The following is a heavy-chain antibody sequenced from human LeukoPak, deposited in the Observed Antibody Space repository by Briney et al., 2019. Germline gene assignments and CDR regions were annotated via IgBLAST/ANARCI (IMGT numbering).Heavy chain of an antibody. CDR1: GGSFSGYY. CDR3: GYGDYDSLDY. V-gene: IGHV4-34*01. CDR2: INHSGST. J-gene: IGHJ4*02. D-gene: IGHD4-17*01. Sequence: PSETLSLTCAVYGGSFSGYYWSWIRQPPGKGLEWIGEINHSGSTNYNPSLKSRVTISVDTSKNQFSLKLSSVTAADTAVYYCGYGDYDSLDYWGQGTLVTVSS.